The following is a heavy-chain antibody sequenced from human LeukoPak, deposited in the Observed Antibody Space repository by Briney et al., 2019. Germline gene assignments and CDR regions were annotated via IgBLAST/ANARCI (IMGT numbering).Heavy chain of an antibody. CDR3: ARRNPLLGYFDL. V-gene: IGHV4-59*11. Sequence: PSETLSLTCTVSGGSISSHYWSWIRQPPGKGLEWIGYIYYSGSTYYNPSLKSRVTISVDTSKNQFSLKLSSVTAADTAVYYCARRNPLLGYFDLWGRGTLVTDSS. J-gene: IGHJ2*01. CDR2: IYYSGST. CDR1: GGSISSHY.